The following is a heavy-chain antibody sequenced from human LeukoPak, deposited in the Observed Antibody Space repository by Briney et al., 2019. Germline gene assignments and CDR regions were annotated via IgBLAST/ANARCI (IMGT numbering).Heavy chain of an antibody. Sequence: PGGSLRLSCAASGFTFSSYAMSWVRQAPGQGLEWVSSISASSGTTYYADSVKGRFTISRDTSKSTLFLQINSLRADDTAVYYCAKDRPLNWGYYFDSWGQGTLVTVSS. CDR1: GFTFSSYA. D-gene: IGHD7-27*01. CDR3: AKDRPLNWGYYFDS. V-gene: IGHV3-23*01. J-gene: IGHJ4*02. CDR2: ISASSGTT.